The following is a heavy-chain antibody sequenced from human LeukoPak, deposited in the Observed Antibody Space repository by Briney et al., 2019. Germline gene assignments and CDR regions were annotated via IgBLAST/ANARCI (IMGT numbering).Heavy chain of an antibody. J-gene: IGHJ4*02. D-gene: IGHD6-13*01. CDR2: ISNSGSAM. Sequence: GGSLRPSCAASGFTFNIYEMNWVRQAPGKGLEWISYISNSGSAMSYADSVKGRFTISRDNTKNSLYLQMNSLRTEDTAVYYCARIARHLAAANDYWGQGTVVTVSS. V-gene: IGHV3-48*03. CDR3: ARIARHLAAANDY. CDR1: GFTFNIYE.